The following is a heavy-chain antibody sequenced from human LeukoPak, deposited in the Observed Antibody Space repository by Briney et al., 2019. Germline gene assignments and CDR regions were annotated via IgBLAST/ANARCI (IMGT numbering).Heavy chain of an antibody. CDR3: AKDGRYSSSCDY. D-gene: IGHD6-6*01. Sequence: GGSLRLSCAASGFTVSSNYMSWVRQAPGKGLEWVSLIYSGGSTYYADSVKGRFTISRDNSKNTLYLQMNSLRAEDTAVYYCAKDGRYSSSCDYWGQGTLVTVSS. CDR1: GFTVSSNY. J-gene: IGHJ4*02. V-gene: IGHV3-53*01. CDR2: IYSGGST.